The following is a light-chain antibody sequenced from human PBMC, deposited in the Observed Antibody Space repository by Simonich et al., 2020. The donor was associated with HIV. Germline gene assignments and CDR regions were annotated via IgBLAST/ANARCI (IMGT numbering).Light chain of an antibody. CDR3: QQCNNWPWT. CDR1: QSVRNN. J-gene: IGKJ1*01. V-gene: IGKV3-15*01. CDR2: GAS. Sequence: DIVMTPSPATLSVSPGDRATLSCRASQSVRNNLAWYQQKPGQAPRLLIYGASTRATGIPARFRGSGSGTEFTLTINSLQSEDFAVYYCQQCNNWPWTFGRGTKVEIK.